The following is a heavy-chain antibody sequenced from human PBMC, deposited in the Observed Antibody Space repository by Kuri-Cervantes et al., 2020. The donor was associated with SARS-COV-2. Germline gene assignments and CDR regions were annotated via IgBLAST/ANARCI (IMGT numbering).Heavy chain of an antibody. Sequence: SLMIYCAASGFTFSTYGLHWVRPAPGKGLEWVAVISSDGSNKYYADSVKCRFTISRDNSKNTLYLQMNSLRAEDTAVYYCSKAGGYCSSTSCTQYGIPDYWGQGTLVTVSS. CDR2: ISSDGSNK. CDR3: SKAGGYCSSTSCTQYGIPDY. CDR1: GFTFSTYG. J-gene: IGHJ4*02. V-gene: IGHV3-30*18. D-gene: IGHD2-2*01.